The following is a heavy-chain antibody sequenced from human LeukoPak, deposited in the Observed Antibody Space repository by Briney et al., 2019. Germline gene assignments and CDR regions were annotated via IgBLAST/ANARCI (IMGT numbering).Heavy chain of an antibody. CDR1: GFIFSRYW. V-gene: IGHV3-7*01. Sequence: GGSLRLSCALSGFIFSRYWMSWARHATGGGLEWVANIKQEGREKLYGDSVKGRFTLQRHNAEHSLYLQVGRQRPGHTAVYQCARDVVDFLSGYYRYFDYWGQGTLVTVSS. CDR2: IKQEGREK. CDR3: ARDVVDFLSGYYRYFDY. J-gene: IGHJ4*02. D-gene: IGHD3-3*01.